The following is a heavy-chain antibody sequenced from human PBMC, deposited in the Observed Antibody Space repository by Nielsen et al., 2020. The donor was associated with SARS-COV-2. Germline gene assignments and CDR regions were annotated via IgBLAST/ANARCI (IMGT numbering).Heavy chain of an antibody. Sequence: GESLKISCAASGFTLSNYNMHWVRQGPGKGLVWVSRINRDGSVTNYADSVKGRFTISRDNGGNTLYLQVNSLRAEDTAVYYCVRGGDGYHSYYYGLDVWGRGTTVTVSS. D-gene: IGHD5-24*01. CDR3: VRGGDGYHSYYYGLDV. J-gene: IGHJ6*02. V-gene: IGHV3-74*01. CDR2: INRDGSVT. CDR1: GFTLSNYN.